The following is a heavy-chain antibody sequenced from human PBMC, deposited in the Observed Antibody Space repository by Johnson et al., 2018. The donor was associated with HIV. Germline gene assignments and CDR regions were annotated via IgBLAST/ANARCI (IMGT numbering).Heavy chain of an antibody. V-gene: IGHV3-30*02. J-gene: IGHJ3*01. CDR2: IRSDGSNK. CDR3: ARDGRDLVTRGSFDV. D-gene: IGHD5-18*01. Sequence: QVQLVESGGGVVQPGGSLRLSCAASGFTFRSYGMHWVRQAPGKGLEWVAFIRSDGSNKYYVDSVKGRFTISRDNSKNTLYLKMNSLGAEDTAVYYCARDGRDLVTRGSFDVWGQGTVVTVSS. CDR1: GFTFRSYG.